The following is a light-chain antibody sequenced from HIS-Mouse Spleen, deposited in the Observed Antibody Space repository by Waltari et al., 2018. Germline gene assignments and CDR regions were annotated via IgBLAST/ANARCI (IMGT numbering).Light chain of an antibody. CDR1: SSYVGGYNY. CDR3: SSYTSSSTPV. CDR2: DVS. Sequence: QSALTQPASVSGSPGQSITISCTGTSSYVGGYNYVSWYQHHPGKAPKLMIYDVSNRPSGVSNRFSGSKSGNTASLTISGLQAEDEADYYCSSYTSSSTPVFGGGTKLTVL. J-gene: IGLJ2*01. V-gene: IGLV2-14*03.